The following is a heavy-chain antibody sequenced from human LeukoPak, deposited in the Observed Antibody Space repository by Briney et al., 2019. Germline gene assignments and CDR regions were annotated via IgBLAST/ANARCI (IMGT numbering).Heavy chain of an antibody. CDR1: GGSISSDY. Sequence: SETLSLTCTVSGGSISSDYWNWIRQPPGKGLEWIGYIYYSGSPNYNPSLKSRVTISVDTSKNQLSLKLSSVTAADTAMYYCARGFRYGPPDYWGQGTLVTVSS. CDR3: ARGFRYGPPDY. CDR2: IYYSGSP. V-gene: IGHV4-59*01. D-gene: IGHD3-9*01. J-gene: IGHJ4*02.